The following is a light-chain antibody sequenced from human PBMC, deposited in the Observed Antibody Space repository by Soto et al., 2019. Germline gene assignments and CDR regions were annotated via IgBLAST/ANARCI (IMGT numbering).Light chain of an antibody. J-gene: IGKJ1*01. V-gene: IGKV1-5*03. CDR1: QTISSSW. CDR3: QQYNTYWT. CDR2: KAS. Sequence: DIQMTQSPSTLSASVGDRVTTACRASQTISSSWLAWYQQKPGKAPKVLIYKASTLESGVPSRFSGSGSGTEFTLTISSLQPDDAATYYCQQYNTYWTFGQGTKVDIK.